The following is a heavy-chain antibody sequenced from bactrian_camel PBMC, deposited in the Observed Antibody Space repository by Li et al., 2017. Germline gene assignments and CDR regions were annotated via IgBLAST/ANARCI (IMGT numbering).Heavy chain of an antibody. CDR2: RHDGSSVA. CDR1: GYQSSSNC. V-gene: IGHV3S54*01. D-gene: IGHD5*01. Sequence: HVQLVESGGGSVQAGGSLRLQCTASGYQSSSNCMGWFRQVPGKEREVVARRHDGSSVADYAESVKGRFTISIDNAKTTLYLQMNNLRADDTAMYYCAIGLFADFGLGRGTQVTVS. J-gene: IGHJ4*01.